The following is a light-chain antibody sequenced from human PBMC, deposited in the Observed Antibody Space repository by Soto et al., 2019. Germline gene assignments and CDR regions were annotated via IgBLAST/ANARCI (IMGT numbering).Light chain of an antibody. J-gene: IGKJ2*01. V-gene: IGKV1-39*01. CDR1: QSISTY. Sequence: DIQMTQSPSSLSASVGDRVTITCRASQSISTYLNWYQQEPGKAPKLLIYATSSLQSGVPSRFSGSRSGTDFTLTISSRQPEDFAIYYCQQSYNTPYTFGQGTKLEIK. CDR2: ATS. CDR3: QQSYNTPYT.